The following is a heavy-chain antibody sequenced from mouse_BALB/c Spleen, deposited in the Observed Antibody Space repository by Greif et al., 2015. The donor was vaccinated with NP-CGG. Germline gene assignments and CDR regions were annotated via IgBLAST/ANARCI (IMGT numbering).Heavy chain of an antibody. Sequence: EVHLVESGGGLVQPGGSLKLSCRASGFTFGSYTLSWVRQTPAKRLEWFAYISNGVVCSYSPDTLKGQFTISIYNSKNTLELQMSSLKSEDTAMYYGASHCNYAMYYWGQVTSVTVSS. J-gene: IGHJ4*01. V-gene: IGHV5-12-2*01. CDR3: ASHCNYAMYY. CDR1: GFTFGSYT. CDR2: ISNGVVCS.